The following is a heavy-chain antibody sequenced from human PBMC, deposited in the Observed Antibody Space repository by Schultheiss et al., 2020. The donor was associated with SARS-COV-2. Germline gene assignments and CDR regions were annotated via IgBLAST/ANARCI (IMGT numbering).Heavy chain of an antibody. Sequence: SETLSLTCTVSGGSISSGDYYWSWIRQPPGKGLEWIGYIYYSGSTYYNPSLKSRVTISVDTSKNQFSLKLSSVTAADTAVYYCSTLGGSGSYGGGYYFDYWGQGTLVTVSS. V-gene: IGHV4-30-4*01. CDR2: IYYSGST. D-gene: IGHD1-26*01. J-gene: IGHJ4*02. CDR1: GGSISSGDYY. CDR3: STLGGSGSYGGGYYFDY.